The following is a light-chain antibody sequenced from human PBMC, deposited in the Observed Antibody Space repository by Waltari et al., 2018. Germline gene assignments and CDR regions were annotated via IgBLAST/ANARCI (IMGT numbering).Light chain of an antibody. CDR3: CSYAGSRTYV. Sequence: QSALTQPASVSGSPGQSITISCTGTSSDVGNFNLVSWYQQHPGKGPKLIIYEVSKRPPGVSNHCSGSKSGNTASLTISGLRAEDEADYYCCSYAGSRTYVFGTGTKVTVL. CDR2: EVS. V-gene: IGLV2-23*02. J-gene: IGLJ1*01. CDR1: SSDVGNFNL.